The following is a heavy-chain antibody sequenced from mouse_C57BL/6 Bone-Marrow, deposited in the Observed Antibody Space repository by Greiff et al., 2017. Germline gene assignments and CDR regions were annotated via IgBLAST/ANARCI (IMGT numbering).Heavy chain of an antibody. CDR3: AREDGSSYPFDY. Sequence: QVQLQQPGAELVRPGSSVKLSCKASGYTFTSYWMDWVKQRPGQGLEWIGNIYPSDSETHYNQKFKDKATLTVDKSSSTAYMQLSSLTSEDSAVXYCAREDGSSYPFDYWGQGTTLTVSS. J-gene: IGHJ2*01. CDR2: IYPSDSET. CDR1: GYTFTSYW. D-gene: IGHD1-1*01. V-gene: IGHV1-61*01.